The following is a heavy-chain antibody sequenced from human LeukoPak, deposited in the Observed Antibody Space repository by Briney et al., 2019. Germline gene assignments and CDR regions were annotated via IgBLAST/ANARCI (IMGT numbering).Heavy chain of an antibody. D-gene: IGHD5-18*01. CDR3: ARDPLGYSYGWGYYFDY. CDR2: ISSSSSYI. J-gene: IGHJ4*02. V-gene: IGHV3-21*01. CDR1: RFTFSSYT. Sequence: GGSLRLSCAASRFTFSSYTMNWVRQAPGEGREWVSSISSSSSYIYYADSVKGRFTISRGNAKNSLYLQMNSLRAEDTAVYYCARDPLGYSYGWGYYFDYWGQGTLVTVSS.